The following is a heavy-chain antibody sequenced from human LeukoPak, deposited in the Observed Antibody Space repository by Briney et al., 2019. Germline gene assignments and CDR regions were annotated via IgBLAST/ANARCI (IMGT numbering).Heavy chain of an antibody. CDR2: ISSSSSYT. D-gene: IGHD6-13*01. CDR3: ARSQQMVSD. Sequence: KPGGSLRLSCAASGFTFSTYSMNWVRQAPGKGLEWVSSISSSSSYTSYADSVKGRFTISRDNAKNSLYLQMNSLRAEDTAVYYCARSQQMVSDWGQGTLVTVSS. J-gene: IGHJ4*02. CDR1: GFTFSTYS. V-gene: IGHV3-21*04.